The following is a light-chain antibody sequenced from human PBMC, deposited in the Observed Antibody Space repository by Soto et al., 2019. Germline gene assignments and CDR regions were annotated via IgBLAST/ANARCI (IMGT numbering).Light chain of an antibody. Sequence: QSALTQPASVSGSPGQSITISCTGTSSDVGGYNYVSWYQQHPGKAPKLLIYEVSNWPSGVSDRFSGSKSGNTASLTISGLQADDEADYYCSSYVSSNTPYVFGTGTKLTV. CDR3: SSYVSSNTPYV. CDR2: EVS. J-gene: IGLJ1*01. CDR1: SSDVGGYNY. V-gene: IGLV2-14*01.